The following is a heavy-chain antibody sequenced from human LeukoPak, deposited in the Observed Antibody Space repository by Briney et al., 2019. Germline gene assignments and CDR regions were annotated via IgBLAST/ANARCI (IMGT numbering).Heavy chain of an antibody. D-gene: IGHD3-3*01. V-gene: IGHV4-59*08. J-gene: IGHJ4*02. Sequence: SETLSLTCTVSGGSISSYYWSWIRQPPGKGLEWIGYIYYSGSTNYNPSLKSRVTISVDTSKNQFSLKLSSVTAADTAVYYCARGRFLEWLLYYRGQGTLVTVSS. CDR1: GGSISSYY. CDR3: ARGRFLEWLLYY. CDR2: IYYSGST.